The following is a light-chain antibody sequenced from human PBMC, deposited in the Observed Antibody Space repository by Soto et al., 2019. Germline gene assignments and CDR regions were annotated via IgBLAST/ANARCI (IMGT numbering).Light chain of an antibody. V-gene: IGKV1-33*01. CDR3: QQSDSLPIT. CDR2: DAS. Sequence: DLQMTQSPSSLSASVGDRVTITCRASQDISNYLNWYQQRPGKAPKLLIYDASNLERGVPPRFSGTRSGTHFTFAITSLQPEDVATYYCQQSDSLPITFGQGTRLEI. CDR1: QDISNY. J-gene: IGKJ5*01.